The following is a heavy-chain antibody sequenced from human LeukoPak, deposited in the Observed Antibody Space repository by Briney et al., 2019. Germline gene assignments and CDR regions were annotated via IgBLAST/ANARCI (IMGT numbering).Heavy chain of an antibody. Sequence: GGSLRLSCVASGFTFSSYAMTWVRQAPGKGLEWVSGIRGSGYDTFYADSVKGRFTISRDNSKNTLYLQMNSLRAEDTAVYYCARDLYYGSGSYYNKFGYFDYWGQGTLVTVSS. J-gene: IGHJ4*02. CDR3: ARDLYYGSGSYYNKFGYFDY. CDR1: GFTFSSYA. CDR2: IRGSGYDT. D-gene: IGHD3-10*01. V-gene: IGHV3-23*01.